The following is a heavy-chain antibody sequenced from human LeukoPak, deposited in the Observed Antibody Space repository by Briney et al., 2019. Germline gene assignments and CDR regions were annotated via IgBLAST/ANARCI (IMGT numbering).Heavy chain of an antibody. CDR2: FDPEDGET. Sequence: GASVKVSCKVSGYTLTELSMHWVRQAPGKGLEWMGGFDPEDGETIYAQKFQGRVTMTEDTSTDTAYMELSSLRSEDTAVYYCATDRYDFWSGSTGPRFDPWGDGTPVTVSS. CDR1: GYTLTELS. V-gene: IGHV1-24*01. J-gene: IGHJ5*02. CDR3: ATDRYDFWSGSTGPRFDP. D-gene: IGHD3-3*01.